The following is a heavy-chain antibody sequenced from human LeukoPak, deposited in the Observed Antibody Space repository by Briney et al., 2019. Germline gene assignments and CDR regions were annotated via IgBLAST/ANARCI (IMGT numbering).Heavy chain of an antibody. CDR1: GFILAKVW. D-gene: IGHD5-18*01. V-gene: IGHV3-15*01. Sequence: PGGSLRLSCAASGFILAKVWMSWVRQAPGKGLEWVGRIKSKADGGTPDYAAPVKGRFTISRDDSKNTLYLQMNSQKTEDTAVYYCTTRGYSYDHDYWGQGTLVTVSS. CDR2: IKSKADGGTP. J-gene: IGHJ4*02. CDR3: TTRGYSYDHDY.